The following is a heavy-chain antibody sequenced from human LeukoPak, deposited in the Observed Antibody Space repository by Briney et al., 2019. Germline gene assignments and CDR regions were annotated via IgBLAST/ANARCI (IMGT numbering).Heavy chain of an antibody. CDR2: INPNSGGT. CDR3: VLSRYSSSWWLDY. CDR1: GYTFTGYY. V-gene: IGHV1-2*02. D-gene: IGHD6-13*01. Sequence: ASVKVSCKASGYTFTGYYMHWVRQAPGQGLEWMGWINPNSGGTNYAQKFQGRVTMTRDTSISTAYMELSRLRSDDTAVCYCVLSRYSSSWWLDYWGQGTLVTVSS. J-gene: IGHJ4*02.